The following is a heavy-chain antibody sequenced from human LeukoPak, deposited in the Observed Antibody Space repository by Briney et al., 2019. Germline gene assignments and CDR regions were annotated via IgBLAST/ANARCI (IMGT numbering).Heavy chain of an antibody. Sequence: PGGSLRLSCAASGFTFSTYSMNWVRQAPGKGLEWVSYISYTNIIYYADSVKGRFTISRDNSKNTLYLQMNSLRAEDTAVYYCAKGALEMATIRGRYYFDYWGQGTLVTVSS. CDR1: GFTFSTYS. V-gene: IGHV3-48*01. D-gene: IGHD5-24*01. CDR2: ISYTNII. J-gene: IGHJ4*02. CDR3: AKGALEMATIRGRYYFDY.